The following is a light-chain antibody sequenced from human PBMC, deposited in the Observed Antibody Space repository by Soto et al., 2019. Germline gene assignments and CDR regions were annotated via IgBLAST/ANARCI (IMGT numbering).Light chain of an antibody. J-gene: IGKJ4*01. CDR2: GAS. CDR3: QQYGSSPLT. V-gene: IGKV3-20*01. Sequence: EIVLTQSPGTLSLSPGERATLPCRASESVSDNYLAWYQQRSGQAPRLVIYGASSRASAVPDRFSGSGSGADFTLTISRLEPEDFAVYYCQQYGSSPLTFGGGTKVDI. CDR1: ESVSDNY.